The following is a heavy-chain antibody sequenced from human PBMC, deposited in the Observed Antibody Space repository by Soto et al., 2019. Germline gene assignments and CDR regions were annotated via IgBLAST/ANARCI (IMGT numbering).Heavy chain of an antibody. CDR2: ISSSSSTI. D-gene: IGHD1-26*01. CDR1: GFTFSSYS. J-gene: IGHJ4*02. Sequence: LSLTCAASGFTFSSYSMNWVRQAPGKGLEWVSYISSSSSTIYYADSVKGRFTISRDNAKNSLYLQMNSLRDEDTAVYYCARVEWVTVRGAFDYWGQGTLVTVSS. V-gene: IGHV3-48*02. CDR3: ARVEWVTVRGAFDY.